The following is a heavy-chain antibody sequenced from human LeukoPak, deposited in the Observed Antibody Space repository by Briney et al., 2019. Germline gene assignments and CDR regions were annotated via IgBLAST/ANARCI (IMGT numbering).Heavy chain of an antibody. CDR2: IYYSGST. CDR1: GGSISSYY. V-gene: IGHV4-59*01. Sequence: SETLSLTCTVSGGSISSYYWSWIRQPPGKGLEWIVYIYYSGSTNYNPSLKSRVTISVDTSKNQFSLKLSSVTAADTAVYYCARMYTAMVTVIDYWGQGTLVTVSS. D-gene: IGHD5-18*01. CDR3: ARMYTAMVTVIDY. J-gene: IGHJ4*02.